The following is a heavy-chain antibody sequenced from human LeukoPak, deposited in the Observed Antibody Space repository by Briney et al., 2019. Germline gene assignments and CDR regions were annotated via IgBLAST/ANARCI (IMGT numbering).Heavy chain of an antibody. CDR2: IYTSGST. D-gene: IGHD5-18*01. Sequence: SETLSLTCTVSGDSISSGNYYWTWIRQPAGKGLEWIGRIYTSGSTNYSPSLKSRVTISVDTSKNQFSLKLSSVTAADTAVYYCARHRGYSYGYGPWGQGTLVTVSS. CDR3: ARHRGYSYGYGP. CDR1: GDSISSGNYY. V-gene: IGHV4-61*02. J-gene: IGHJ5*02.